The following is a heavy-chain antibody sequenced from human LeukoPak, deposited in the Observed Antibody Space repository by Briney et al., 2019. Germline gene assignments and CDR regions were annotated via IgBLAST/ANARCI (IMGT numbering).Heavy chain of an antibody. Sequence: SETRSLTCTVSGGSISSGSYYGSWIRQPAGKGLEWIGRIYTSGSTNYNPSLKSRVTISVDTSKNQFSLKLSSVTAADTAVYYCARDPGYCSSTSCYPVWGQGALVTVSS. D-gene: IGHD2-2*01. J-gene: IGHJ4*02. CDR1: GGSISSGSYY. CDR3: ARDPGYCSSTSCYPV. CDR2: IYTSGST. V-gene: IGHV4-61*02.